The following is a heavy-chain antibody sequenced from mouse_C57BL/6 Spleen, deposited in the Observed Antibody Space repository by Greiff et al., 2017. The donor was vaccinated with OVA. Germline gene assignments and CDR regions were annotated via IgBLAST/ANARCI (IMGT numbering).Heavy chain of an antibody. CDR2: IRLKSDNYAT. CDR3: TGSPDYYGSSYYFDY. Sequence: EVKLEESGGGLVQPGGSMKLSCVASGFTFSNYWMNWVRQSPEKGLEWVAQIRLKSDNYATHYAESVKGKFTISRDDSKSSVYLQMNNLRAEDTGSYYCTGSPDYYGSSYYFDYWGQGATLTVSS. CDR1: GFTFSNYW. D-gene: IGHD1-1*01. V-gene: IGHV6-3*01. J-gene: IGHJ2*01.